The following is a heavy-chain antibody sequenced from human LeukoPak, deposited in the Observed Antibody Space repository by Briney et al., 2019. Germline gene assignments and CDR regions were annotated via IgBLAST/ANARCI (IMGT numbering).Heavy chain of an antibody. CDR1: GFTFSSYG. J-gene: IGHJ4*02. CDR2: IKQDGSEK. D-gene: IGHD3-3*01. V-gene: IGHV3-7*05. Sequence: GGSLRLSCAASGFTFSSYGMHWVRQAPGKGLEWVANIKQDGSEKYYVDSVKGRFTISRDNAKNSLYLQMNSLRAEDTAVYYCAKGSWSRFDSWGQGTLVTVSS. CDR3: AKGSWSRFDS.